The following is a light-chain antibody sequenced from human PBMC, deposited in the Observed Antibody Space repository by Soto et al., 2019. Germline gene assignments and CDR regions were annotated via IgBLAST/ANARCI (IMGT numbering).Light chain of an antibody. V-gene: IGKV1-9*01. CDR2: AAS. J-gene: IGKJ1*01. CDR1: QGISSY. CDR3: QQLNSYPQWA. Sequence: DIQLTQSPSFLSASVGDRVTITCRASQGISSYLAWYQQKPGKAPKLLIYAASTLQSGVPSRFSGGGSGTEFTLTISSLQPEDFATYYCQQLNSYPQWAFGQGTKVEIK.